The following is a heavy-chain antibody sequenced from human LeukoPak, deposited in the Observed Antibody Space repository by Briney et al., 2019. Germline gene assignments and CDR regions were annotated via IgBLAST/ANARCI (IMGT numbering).Heavy chain of an antibody. CDR1: GFTFSSYG. CDR3: ATDSSGYYYAY. D-gene: IGHD3-22*01. Sequence: GGSLRLSCAASGFTFSSYGMHWVRQAPGKGLEWVAFIRYDGSYKNYADSVKGRFTISRDNSKNTLYLQMNSLSTEDTAVYYCATDSSGYYYAYWGQGTLVTVSS. V-gene: IGHV3-30*02. J-gene: IGHJ4*02. CDR2: IRYDGSYK.